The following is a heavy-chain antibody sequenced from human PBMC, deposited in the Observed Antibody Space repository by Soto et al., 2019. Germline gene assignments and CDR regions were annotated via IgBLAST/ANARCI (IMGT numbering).Heavy chain of an antibody. CDR2: ISGSGGNT. CDR1: GFTFSSYA. Sequence: EVQLLESGGGLVQPGGSLRLSCAASGFTFSSYAMRWVRQAPVKGLEWVSAISGSGGNTYYADSVKGRFTISSDNSKNTLYLQMNSLRAEDTAVYYCARRGSGSYYDYWGQGTLVTVSS. V-gene: IGHV3-23*01. CDR3: ARRGSGSYYDY. D-gene: IGHD1-26*01. J-gene: IGHJ4*02.